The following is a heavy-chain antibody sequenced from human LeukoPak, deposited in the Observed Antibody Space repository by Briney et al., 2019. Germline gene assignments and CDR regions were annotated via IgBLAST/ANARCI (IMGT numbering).Heavy chain of an antibody. Sequence: GGSLRLSCAASGFTFSTYWMHWVRQAPGKGLVWVSRINSDGSSTSYADSVKGRFTISRDNAKSTLYLQMNSLRAEDTAVYYCARALFLGDWFDPWGQGTLVAVSS. D-gene: IGHD3-16*01. CDR3: ARALFLGDWFDP. CDR1: GFTFSTYW. J-gene: IGHJ5*02. CDR2: INSDGSST. V-gene: IGHV3-74*01.